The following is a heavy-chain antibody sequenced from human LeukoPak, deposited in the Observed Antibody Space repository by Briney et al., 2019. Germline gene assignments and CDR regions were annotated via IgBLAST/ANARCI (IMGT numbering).Heavy chain of an antibody. Sequence: GGSLRLSCAASGFTFSSYAMSWVRQAPGKGLEWVSAISGSGGSTYYADSVKGRFTISRDNSKNTLYLQMNSLRAEDTAVYYCAKDPLPRFYSYGVGRFDYWGQGTLVTVSS. D-gene: IGHD5-18*01. J-gene: IGHJ4*02. CDR3: AKDPLPRFYSYGVGRFDY. CDR2: ISGSGGST. CDR1: GFTFSSYA. V-gene: IGHV3-23*01.